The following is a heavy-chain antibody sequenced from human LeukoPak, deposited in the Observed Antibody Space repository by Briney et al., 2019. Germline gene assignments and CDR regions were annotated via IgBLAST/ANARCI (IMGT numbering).Heavy chain of an antibody. V-gene: IGHV1-18*04. Sequence: ASVKVSCKASGYTFTSYGISWVRQAPGQGLEWMGWISAYNGNTNYAQKIHGRVTMTTDTSTSTAYMELRSLRSDDTAVYYCARGLPSTVTTPFDPWGQGTLVTVSS. J-gene: IGHJ5*02. CDR3: ARGLPSTVTTPFDP. D-gene: IGHD4-17*01. CDR1: GYTFTSYG. CDR2: ISAYNGNT.